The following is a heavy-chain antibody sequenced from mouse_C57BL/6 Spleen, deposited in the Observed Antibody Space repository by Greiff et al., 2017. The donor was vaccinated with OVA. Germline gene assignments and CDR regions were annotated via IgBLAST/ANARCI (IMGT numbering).Heavy chain of an antibody. V-gene: IGHV1-72*01. CDR3: ARHYGSSYMAWFAY. Sequence: VQLQQPGAELVKPGASVKLSCKASGYTFTSYWMHWVKPRPGRGLEWIGRIDPNSGGTKYNEKFKSKATLTVDKPSSTAYMQLSSLTSEDSAVYYCARHYGSSYMAWFAYWGQGTLVTVSA. D-gene: IGHD1-1*01. CDR1: GYTFTSYW. CDR2: IDPNSGGT. J-gene: IGHJ3*01.